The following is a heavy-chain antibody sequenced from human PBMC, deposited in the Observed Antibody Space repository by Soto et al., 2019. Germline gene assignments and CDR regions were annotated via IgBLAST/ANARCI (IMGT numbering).Heavy chain of an antibody. CDR3: ACVGELPVWFDP. J-gene: IGHJ5*02. D-gene: IGHD3-10*01. V-gene: IGHV4-59*13. CDR1: GDSISSYY. Sequence: QVQLQESGPGLVKPSEPLSLTCTVSGDSISSYYCRWIRQPPGKGLEWVGYISYTGSTIYNPSLESRATISLDTSKNQVSLSLNSVTVADTAVYYCACVGELPVWFDPWGRGTLVTVSS. CDR2: ISYTGST.